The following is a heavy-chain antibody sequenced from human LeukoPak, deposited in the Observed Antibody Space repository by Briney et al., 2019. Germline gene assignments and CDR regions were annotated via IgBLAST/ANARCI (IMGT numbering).Heavy chain of an antibody. CDR3: ARSSWLRYYFDY. J-gene: IGHJ4*02. V-gene: IGHV3-30*04. CDR1: GFTFSSYA. CDR2: ISYDGSNK. Sequence: PGGSLRLSCAASGFTFSSYAMHWVRQAPGKGLEWVAVISYDGSNKYYADSVKGRFTISRDNSKNTLYLQMNSLRAEDTAVYYCARSSWLRYYFDYWGQGTLVTVSS. D-gene: IGHD6-19*01.